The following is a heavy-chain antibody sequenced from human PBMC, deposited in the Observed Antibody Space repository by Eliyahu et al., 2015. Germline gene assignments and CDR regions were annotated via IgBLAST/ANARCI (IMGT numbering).Heavy chain of an antibody. CDR1: GFTFXSXW. D-gene: IGHD6-19*01. Sequence: EVQLVESGGGLVQPGGSLRLSCAASGFTFXSXWMXWVRQAPGKGLEWVSSISSSSSYIYYADSVKGRFTISRDNAKNSLYLQMNSLRAEDTAVYYCARHEDSSGWTPGGPLLQPAFDYWGQGTLVTVSS. V-gene: IGHV3-21*01. J-gene: IGHJ4*02. CDR3: ARHEDSSGWTPGGPLLQPAFDY. CDR2: ISSSSSYI.